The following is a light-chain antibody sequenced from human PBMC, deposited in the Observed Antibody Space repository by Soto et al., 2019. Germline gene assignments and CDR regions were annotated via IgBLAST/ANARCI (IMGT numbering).Light chain of an antibody. CDR2: AAT. CDR3: QQHHTRPFT. V-gene: IGKV3-15*01. Sequence: EIEMTQSPATLSVSPGEGATLSCTASESINNNLAWYQQKPGQAPQLLIYAATTMATGFPAWFSGSGSGTEFTLTSSILHYDDVADYYRQQHHTRPFTFGGGTKVDIK. CDR1: ESINNN. J-gene: IGKJ4*02.